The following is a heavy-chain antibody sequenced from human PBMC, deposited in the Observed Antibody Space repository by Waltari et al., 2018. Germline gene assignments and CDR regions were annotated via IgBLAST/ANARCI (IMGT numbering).Heavy chain of an antibody. J-gene: IGHJ4*02. CDR3: ARPPDGRPITIFGVAPFDY. V-gene: IGHV7-4-1*02. D-gene: IGHD3-3*01. Sequence: QVQLVQSGSELKKPGASVKVSCKASGYTFTSYAMNWVRQAPGQGLEWMGWINTNPGNPTYAQGFTGRFVFSLDTSVSTAYLQISSLEAEDTAVYYCARPPDGRPITIFGVAPFDYWGQGTLVIVSS. CDR1: GYTFTSYA. CDR2: INTNPGNP.